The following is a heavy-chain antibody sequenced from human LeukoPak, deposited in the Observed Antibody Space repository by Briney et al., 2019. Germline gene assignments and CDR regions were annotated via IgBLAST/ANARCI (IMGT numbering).Heavy chain of an antibody. CDR2: IYCSGSP. CDR3: ARLLKDIVVGTAATRYYYYYYYMDV. J-gene: IGHJ6*03. V-gene: IGHV4-61*02. D-gene: IGHD2-2*01. Sequence: SETLSLTCTVSGGSISSCCHHWGWSRQPAGKGLEWIGRIYCSGSPNYNAPLKSRVTISLDTYKNQFSPKQRSVTAADTAVYYCARLLKDIVVGTAATRYYYYYYYMDVWGKGNTVTISS. CDR1: GGSISSCCHH.